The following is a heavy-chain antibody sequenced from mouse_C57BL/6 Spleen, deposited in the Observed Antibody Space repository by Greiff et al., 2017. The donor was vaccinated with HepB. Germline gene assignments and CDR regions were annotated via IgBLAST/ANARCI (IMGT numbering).Heavy chain of an antibody. J-gene: IGHJ3*01. D-gene: IGHD1-1*01. CDR1: GYTFTSYW. CDR3: ARSEDVGLRFLWFAY. Sequence: QVQLQQPGAELVMPGASVKLSCKASGYTFTSYWMHWVKQRPGQGLEWIGEIDPSASYTNYNQKFKGKSTLTVDKSSSTAYMQHSSLTSEDSAVYCCARSEDVGLRFLWFAYGGQGTLVTVTA. V-gene: IGHV1-69*01. CDR2: IDPSASYT.